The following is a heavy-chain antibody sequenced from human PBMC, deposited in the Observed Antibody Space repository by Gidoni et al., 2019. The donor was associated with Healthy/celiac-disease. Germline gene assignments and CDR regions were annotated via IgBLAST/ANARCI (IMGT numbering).Heavy chain of an antibody. CDR1: GGSISSSSYY. CDR3: ARGAVVTADYYYYYYYGMDV. J-gene: IGHJ6*02. Sequence: QLQLQESGPGLVKPSETLSLTCTVHGGSISSSSYYWGWIRQRPGNGLEWIGSIYYSGSTYYNPSLKSRVTISVDTSKNQFSLKLSSVTAADTAVYYCARGAVVTADYYYYYYYGMDVWGQGTTVTVSS. CDR2: IYYSGST. D-gene: IGHD2-21*02. V-gene: IGHV4-39*07.